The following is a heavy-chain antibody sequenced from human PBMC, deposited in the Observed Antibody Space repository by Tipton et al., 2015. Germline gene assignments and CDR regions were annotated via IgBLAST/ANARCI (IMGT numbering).Heavy chain of an antibody. J-gene: IGHJ1*01. CDR3: ARASIIQGYYHDSSRYYLFNS. D-gene: IGHD3-22*01. V-gene: IGHV4-38-2*01. CDR2: ISHSGNT. CDR1: AYSISSDYY. Sequence: TLSLTCAVPAYSISSDYYWGWIRQPPGKGLEWIGSISHSGNTYYNPSLKSRVTMSRDTSKNQFSLKLTSVIAADTAVYYCARASIIQGYYHDSSRYYLFNSWGQGTLVTVSS.